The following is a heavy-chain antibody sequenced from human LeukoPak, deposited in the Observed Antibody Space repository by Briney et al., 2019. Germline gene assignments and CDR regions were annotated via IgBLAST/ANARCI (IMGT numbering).Heavy chain of an antibody. D-gene: IGHD3-22*01. J-gene: IGHJ4*02. V-gene: IGHV3-30-3*01. CDR2: MSSDGNAM. Sequence: GRSLRLSCAASGFTFTAYLIHWVRQAPGKGLEWVAVMSSDGNAMFYADSVKGRFTISRDNSKNTLYLQMNSLRAEDTAVYYCVRESEYYFDHSASFDYWGQGTLVTVAS. CDR1: GFTFTAYL. CDR3: VRESEYYFDHSASFDY.